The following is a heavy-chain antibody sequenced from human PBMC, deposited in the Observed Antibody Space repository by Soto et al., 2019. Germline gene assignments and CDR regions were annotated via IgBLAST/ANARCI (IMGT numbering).Heavy chain of an antibody. CDR3: ARHGGACSGGTCYSEYDS. Sequence: SETLSLTCTVSGGSIRNYYWNWIRQPPGKGLEWIGYIYHTGSTTYNPSLDSRVTMSLDTSENQFSLKLRSVTAADTAVYYCARHGGACSGGTCYSEYDSWGQGTLVTVSS. J-gene: IGHJ4*02. CDR1: GGSIRNYY. V-gene: IGHV4-59*03. D-gene: IGHD2-15*01. CDR2: IYHTGST.